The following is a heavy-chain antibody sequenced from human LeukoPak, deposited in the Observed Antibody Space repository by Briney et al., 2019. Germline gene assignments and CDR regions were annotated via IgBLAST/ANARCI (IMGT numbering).Heavy chain of an antibody. J-gene: IGHJ4*02. CDR2: IYNSGST. CDR3: ARESRGWYSVDY. CDR1: GYSISSGYF. D-gene: IGHD6-19*01. V-gene: IGHV4-38-2*02. Sequence: PSETLSLTCTVSGYSISSGYFWGWIRQTPGKGLEWIGSIYNSGSTYYNPSLKSRVTLSVDTSKNQFSLQLNSVTAADTAVYYCARESRGWYSVDYWGQGTLVTVSS.